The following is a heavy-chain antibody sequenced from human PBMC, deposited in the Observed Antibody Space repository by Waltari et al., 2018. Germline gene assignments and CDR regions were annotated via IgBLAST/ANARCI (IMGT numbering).Heavy chain of an antibody. Sequence: EVQVVESGGGLVKPGGSRRLSCAAAGFTFSNAYLNWVRQAPGKGLEWVGRIKTKADGGTTDYAAPVKGRFTISRDDSRNTLYLQINNLKTEDTAVYYCSTEMATIRGPFDFWGQGTLVTVSS. CDR3: STEMATIRGPFDF. J-gene: IGHJ4*02. D-gene: IGHD5-12*01. V-gene: IGHV3-15*01. CDR2: IKTKADGGTT. CDR1: GFTFSNAY.